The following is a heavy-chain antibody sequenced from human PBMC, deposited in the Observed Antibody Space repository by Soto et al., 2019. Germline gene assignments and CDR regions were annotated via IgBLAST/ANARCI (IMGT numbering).Heavy chain of an antibody. D-gene: IGHD3-3*01. V-gene: IGHV3-23*01. CDR2: ISGSGSTT. J-gene: IGHJ6*02. CDR3: AKGPTIFGVVITFEYYYGMDV. CDR1: GFILSSSA. Sequence: VGSLRLSCAASGFILSSSAMSWVRQAPEKGLEWVSAISGSGSTTYYADSVKGRFTISRDNSKNTVYLQMNSLRAEDTAVYYCAKGPTIFGVVITFEYYYGMDVWGHGTTVTVSS.